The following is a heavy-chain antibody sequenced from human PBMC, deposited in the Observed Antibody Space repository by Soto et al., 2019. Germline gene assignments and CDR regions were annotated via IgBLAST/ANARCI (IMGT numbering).Heavy chain of an antibody. CDR1: GFTFSSYA. D-gene: IGHD3-10*01. Sequence: QVQLVESGGGVVQPGRSLRLSCAASGFTFSSYAMHWVRQAPGKGLEWVAVISYDGSNKYYADSVKGRFTISRDNSKNTLYLQMNSLRAEDTAVYYCARGGTMEETPHDYWGQGTLVTVSS. CDR2: ISYDGSNK. V-gene: IGHV3-30-3*01. J-gene: IGHJ4*02. CDR3: ARGGTMEETPHDY.